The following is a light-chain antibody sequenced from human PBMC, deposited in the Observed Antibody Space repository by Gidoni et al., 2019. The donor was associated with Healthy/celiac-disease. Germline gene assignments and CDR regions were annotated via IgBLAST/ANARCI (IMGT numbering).Light chain of an antibody. CDR3: QKYNSAPWT. Sequence: DIQMTQSPSSLSASVGDRVTITCWASQSISNYLAWYQQKPGKVPKLLIYAASTLKSGVPSRFSGSGSGTGFTLTISSLQPEDVATYYCQKYNSAPWTFGQGTKVEIK. J-gene: IGKJ1*01. CDR2: AAS. V-gene: IGKV1-27*01. CDR1: QSISNY.